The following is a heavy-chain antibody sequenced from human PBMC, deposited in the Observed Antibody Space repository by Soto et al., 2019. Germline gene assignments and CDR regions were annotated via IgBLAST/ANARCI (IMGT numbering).Heavy chain of an antibody. J-gene: IGHJ6*02. CDR1: GGTFSSYA. CDR2: IIPISGTA. Sequence: SVKVSCKASGGTFSSYAISGVRQAPGQGLEWMGGIIPISGTANYAQKFQGRVTITADESTSTAYMELSSLRSEDTAVYYCARSQGSSTSLEIYYYYYYGMDVWGQGTTVTVSS. D-gene: IGHD2-2*01. V-gene: IGHV1-69*13. CDR3: ARSQGSSTSLEIYYYYYYGMDV.